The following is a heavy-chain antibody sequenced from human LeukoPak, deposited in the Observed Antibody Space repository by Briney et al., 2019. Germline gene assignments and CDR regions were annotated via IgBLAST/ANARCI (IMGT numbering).Heavy chain of an antibody. D-gene: IGHD6-13*01. J-gene: IGHJ4*02. CDR3: ARGSIGGAAAGIDY. CDR1: GGSISRYY. Sequence: TSETLSLTCTVSGGSISRYYWSWIRQPPGKGLEWIGYTSYSGSTYFNPSLKSRVTISVDTSKNQFSLKLSSVTGADTAVYYCARGSIGGAAAGIDYWGQGTLVTVSS. V-gene: IGHV4-59*12. CDR2: TSYSGST.